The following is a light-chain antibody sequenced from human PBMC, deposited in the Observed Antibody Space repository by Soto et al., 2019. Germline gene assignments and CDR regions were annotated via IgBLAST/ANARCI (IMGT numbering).Light chain of an antibody. J-gene: IGKJ2*01. CDR1: QSVSSN. CDR2: GAS. V-gene: IGKV3-15*01. Sequence: EIVMTQSPATLSVSPGERATLSCRASQSVSSNLAWYQQKPGQAPRLLIYGASTRATGIPARFSGSGSGTEFTLTISSLQSEDFATYYCQQYNRYSTFGQGTKLEIK. CDR3: QQYNRYST.